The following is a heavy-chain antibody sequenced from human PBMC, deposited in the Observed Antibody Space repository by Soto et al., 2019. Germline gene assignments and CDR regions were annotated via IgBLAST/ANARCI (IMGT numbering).Heavy chain of an antibody. CDR2: IIAGNGNT. V-gene: IGHV1-3*01. J-gene: IGHJ4*02. CDR1: GYTFTNYA. Sequence: QVQLVQSGAEVKKPGASVKVSCKASGYTFTNYAMHWVRQAPGQRLEWMGWIIAGNGNTKYSQNFQGRVTITGDTSASTAYMELSSLRSEDTAVYYCARERSDYFPYFDSWGQGTLVTVSS. D-gene: IGHD4-17*01. CDR3: ARERSDYFPYFDS.